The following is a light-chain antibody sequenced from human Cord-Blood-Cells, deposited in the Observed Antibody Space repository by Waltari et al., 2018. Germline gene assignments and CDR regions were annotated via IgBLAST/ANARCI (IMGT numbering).Light chain of an antibody. Sequence: PGKTARITCGGNNIGSKSVHWNQQKPGQAPVLVIYYDSDRPSGIPERFSGSNSGNTATLTISRVEAGDEADYYCQVWDSSSDHVVFGGGTKLTVL. V-gene: IGLV3-21*04. J-gene: IGLJ2*01. CDR3: QVWDSSSDHVV. CDR2: YDS. CDR1: NIGSKS.